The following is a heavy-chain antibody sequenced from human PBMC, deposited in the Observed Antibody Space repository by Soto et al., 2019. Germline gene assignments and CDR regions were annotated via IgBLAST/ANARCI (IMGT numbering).Heavy chain of an antibody. Sequence: ASVKVSCKASGYTFTSYGISSVRQAPGQGLEWMGWISAYNGNTNYAQKLQGRVTMTTDTSTSTAYMELRSLRSDDTAVYYCARVVTGYSYAGGYYYYGMDVWGQGTTVTVSS. CDR2: ISAYNGNT. J-gene: IGHJ6*02. CDR1: GYTFTSYG. CDR3: ARVVTGYSYAGGYYYYGMDV. D-gene: IGHD5-18*01. V-gene: IGHV1-18*04.